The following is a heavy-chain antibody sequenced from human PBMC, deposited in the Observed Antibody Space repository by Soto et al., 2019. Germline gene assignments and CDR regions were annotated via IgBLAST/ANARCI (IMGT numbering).Heavy chain of an antibody. V-gene: IGHV1-46*01. J-gene: IGHJ4*02. CDR1: GCTFTNYS. CDR2: IIPSTGST. D-gene: IGHD5-12*01. Sequence: QVQVVQSGAEVKKPGASVKVSCKASGCTFTNYSMHWVRQAPGQGLEWIGRIIPSTGSTHYAQKFQDRVIMTGDTSTSTFYMELNTLTSEDWAVYYCARGGPELATIGSFDYWGQGTLVTVSS. CDR3: ARGGPELATIGSFDY.